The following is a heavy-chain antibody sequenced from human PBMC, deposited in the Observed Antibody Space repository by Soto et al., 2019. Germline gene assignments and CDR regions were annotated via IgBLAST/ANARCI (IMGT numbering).Heavy chain of an antibody. Sequence: EVQLVESGGGLVKPGGSVRLSCAASGFTFSNAWMSWVRQAPGKGLEWVGRIKSKSAGGTTEYDAPVKDRFTISRDVSKNTRYLQMNSLKIEDTAVYYCARGHRSSGKIFDSWGQGTLVTVSS. D-gene: IGHD3-22*01. CDR1: GFTFSNAW. V-gene: IGHV3-15*01. CDR2: IKSKSAGGTT. J-gene: IGHJ4*02. CDR3: ARGHRSSGKIFDS.